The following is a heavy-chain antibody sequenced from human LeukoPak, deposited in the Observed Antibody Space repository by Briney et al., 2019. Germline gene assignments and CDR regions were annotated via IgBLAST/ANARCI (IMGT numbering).Heavy chain of an antibody. J-gene: IGHJ4*02. CDR1: GYTFTGYY. CDR3: ARAAEYYYDSSGYYFPYYFGY. CDR2: INPNSGGT. V-gene: IGHV1-2*02. Sequence: ASVKVSCKASGYTFTGYYMHWVRQAPGQGLEWMGWINPNSGGTNYAQKFQGRVTMTRDTSISTAYMELSRLRSDDTAVYYCARAAEYYYDSSGYYFPYYFGYWGQGTLVTVSS. D-gene: IGHD3-22*01.